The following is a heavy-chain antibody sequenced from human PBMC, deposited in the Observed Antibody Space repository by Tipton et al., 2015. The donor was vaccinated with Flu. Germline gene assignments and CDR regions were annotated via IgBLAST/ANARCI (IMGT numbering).Heavy chain of an antibody. V-gene: IGHV3-13*01. CDR1: GLAFNSHD. D-gene: IGHD3-3*01. Sequence: SLRLSCAASGLAFNSHDMHWVRQTAGKGLEWVSFIGVGGDTYYAASVKGRFTISRGNSKNSLSLQMVSLPDADTAVYYCARGPSRGFQFWPPGDYDMDVWGQGTTVTVSS. CDR2: IGVGGDT. CDR3: ARGPSRGFQFWPPGDYDMDV. J-gene: IGHJ6*02.